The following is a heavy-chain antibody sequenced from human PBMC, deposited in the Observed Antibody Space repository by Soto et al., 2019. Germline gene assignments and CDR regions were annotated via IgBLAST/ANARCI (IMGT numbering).Heavy chain of an antibody. Sequence: GASVKVSCKASGXTFTRYDINWVRQATGQGLAWMGWMNPNSGNTGYAQQFQGRVTMTRNTSISTAYMELSSLRSEDTAVYYCARQKVVVVAATNYYYYMDVWGKGTTVTVSS. CDR2: MNPNSGNT. CDR1: GXTFTRYD. CDR3: ARQKVVVVAATNYYYYMDV. V-gene: IGHV1-8*01. D-gene: IGHD2-15*01. J-gene: IGHJ6*03.